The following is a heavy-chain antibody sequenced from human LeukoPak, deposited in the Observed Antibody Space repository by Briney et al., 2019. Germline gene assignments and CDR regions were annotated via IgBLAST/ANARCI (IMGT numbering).Heavy chain of an antibody. J-gene: IGHJ5*02. CDR2: IKEDEIEI. CDR1: GFAFNSQT. CDR3: ARGGFRHFDP. V-gene: IGHV3-7*01. D-gene: IGHD3-22*01. Sequence: GGSLGLSCGASGFAFNSQTMSWVRQAPGKGLEWVASIKEDEIEIHYVDSVKGRFTISRDNAKDSLYLQMNSLRVEDTAVYYCARGGFRHFDPWGQGTLVTVSS.